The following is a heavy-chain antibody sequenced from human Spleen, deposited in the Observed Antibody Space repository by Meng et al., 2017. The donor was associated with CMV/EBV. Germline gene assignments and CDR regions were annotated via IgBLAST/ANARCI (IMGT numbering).Heavy chain of an antibody. CDR3: ARDSDPIIAAAGIWSNWFDP. J-gene: IGHJ5*02. CDR2: IIPIFGTA. Sequence: SVKVSCKASGGTFSSYAISGVRQAPGQGLEWMGGIIPIFGTANYAQKFQGRVTITTDESTSTAYMELSSLRSEDTAVYYCARDSDPIIAAAGIWSNWFDPWGQGTLVTVSS. V-gene: IGHV1-69*05. D-gene: IGHD6-13*01. CDR1: GGTFSSYA.